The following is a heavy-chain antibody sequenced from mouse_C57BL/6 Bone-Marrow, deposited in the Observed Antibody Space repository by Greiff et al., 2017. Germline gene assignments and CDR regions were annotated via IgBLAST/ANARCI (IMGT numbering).Heavy chain of an antibody. D-gene: IGHD2-2*01. J-gene: IGHJ3*01. CDR2: IYPRSGNT. CDR1: GYTFTSYG. Sequence: VQLQQSGAELARPGASVKLSCKASGYTFTSYGISWVKQRTGQGLEWIGEIYPRSGNTYYNEKFKGKATLTADKSSSTAYMELRSLTSEDSAVYFCARRGGYPFAYWGQGTLVTVSA. V-gene: IGHV1-81*01. CDR3: ARRGGYPFAY.